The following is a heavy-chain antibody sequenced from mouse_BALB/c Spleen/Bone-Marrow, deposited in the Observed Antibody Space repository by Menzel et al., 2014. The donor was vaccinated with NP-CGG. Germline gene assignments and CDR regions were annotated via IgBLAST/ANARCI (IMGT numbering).Heavy chain of an antibody. CDR2: ILPGRGST. CDR3: ARWDTAAMDY. Sequence: VKVVESGAELMKPGASVKISCKATGYAFSSYWIEWVKQSPGHGLEWIGEILPGRGSTNYNEKFKGKATFTSDTSSNTAYMQLSSLTSEDSAVYYCARWDTAAMDYWGQGTSVTVSS. J-gene: IGHJ4*01. D-gene: IGHD4-1*01. CDR1: GYAFSSYW. V-gene: IGHV1-9*01.